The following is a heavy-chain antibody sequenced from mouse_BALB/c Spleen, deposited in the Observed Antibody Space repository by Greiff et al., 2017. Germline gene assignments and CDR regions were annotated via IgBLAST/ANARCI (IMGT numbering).Heavy chain of an antibody. CDR1: GFNIKDYY. J-gene: IGHJ4*01. V-gene: IGHV14-1*02. Sequence: VQLQQSGAELVRPGALVKLSCKASGFNIKDYYMHWVKQRPEQGLEWIGWIDPENGNTIYDPKFQGKASITADTSSNTAYLQLSSLTSEDTAVYYCARRLGRGAMDYWGQGTSVTVSS. CDR3: ARRLGRGAMDY. D-gene: IGHD4-1*01. CDR2: IDPENGNT.